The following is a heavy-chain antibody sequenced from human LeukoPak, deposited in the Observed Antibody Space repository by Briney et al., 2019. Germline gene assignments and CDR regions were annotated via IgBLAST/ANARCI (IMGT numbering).Heavy chain of an antibody. CDR3: ARAYYDYVWGSYRFDY. J-gene: IGHJ4*02. D-gene: IGHD3-16*02. V-gene: IGHV1-2*04. Sequence: ASVKVSCKASGYTFTGYYMHWVRQAPGQGLEWMGWINPNSGGTNYAQKFQGWVTMTRDTSISTAYMELSRLRSDDTAVYYCARAYYDYVWGSYRFDYWGRGTLVTVSS. CDR1: GYTFTGYY. CDR2: INPNSGGT.